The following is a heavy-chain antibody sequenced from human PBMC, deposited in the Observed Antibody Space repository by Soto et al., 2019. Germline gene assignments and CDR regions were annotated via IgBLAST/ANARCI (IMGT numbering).Heavy chain of an antibody. V-gene: IGHV5-51*01. J-gene: IGHJ4*01. CDR2: FFLGDSDT. CDR3: ARSDYYFDS. Sequence: PGESLKISCKGSGYSFSSYWIGWVRQIPGKGLDWLGIFFLGDSDTSYSPFFQGQVTFSADKSISTAYLQWSSLKASDTAMYYCARSDYYFDSWGQGTLVTVSS. CDR1: GYSFSSYW.